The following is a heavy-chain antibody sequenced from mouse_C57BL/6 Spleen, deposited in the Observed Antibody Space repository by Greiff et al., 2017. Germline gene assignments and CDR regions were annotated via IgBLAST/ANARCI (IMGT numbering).Heavy chain of an antibody. D-gene: IGHD2-4*01. J-gene: IGHJ1*03. V-gene: IGHV14-2*01. CDR2: IDPEDGDT. CDR3: ARGDYESYWYFDV. Sequence: VQLQQSGAELVKPGASVKLSCTASGFNIKDYYMHWVKQRTEQGLEWIGRIDPEDGDTKYAPKFQGKATITADTSSNTAYLQLSILTSEDTAVYYCARGDYESYWYFDVWGTGTTVTVSS. CDR1: GFNIKDYY.